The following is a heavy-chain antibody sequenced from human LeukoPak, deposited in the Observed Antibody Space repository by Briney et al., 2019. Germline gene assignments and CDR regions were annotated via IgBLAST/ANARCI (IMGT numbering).Heavy chain of an antibody. D-gene: IGHD3-22*01. CDR1: GASITSSGYY. V-gene: IGHV4-39*01. J-gene: IGHJ4*02. CDR3: ARSGYYFYFDD. CDR2: ISYTGST. Sequence: KPSETLSLTCTVSGASITSSGYYWGWIRQPPGKGLEWVGSISYTGSTHYTPSLKSRVTIFADTAKNQVSLTLTSVTAADTAVYYCARSGYYFYFDDWGQGSLVTVSS.